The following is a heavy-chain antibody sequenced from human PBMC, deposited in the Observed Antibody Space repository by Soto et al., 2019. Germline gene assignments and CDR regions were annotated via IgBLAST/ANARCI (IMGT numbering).Heavy chain of an antibody. CDR3: ARDLPATYCGGDCYWAPFDY. Sequence: PSETLSLTCTVSGDSISSGYYWAWIRQPPGKGLEWIGYIYDSGTTYYNPSLRSRVTISADTSKNQISLKLTSPTAADTAVYYCARDLPATYCGGDCYWAPFDYWGQGTLVTVSS. J-gene: IGHJ4*02. D-gene: IGHD2-21*02. CDR1: GDSISSGYY. CDR2: IYDSGTT. V-gene: IGHV4-38-2*02.